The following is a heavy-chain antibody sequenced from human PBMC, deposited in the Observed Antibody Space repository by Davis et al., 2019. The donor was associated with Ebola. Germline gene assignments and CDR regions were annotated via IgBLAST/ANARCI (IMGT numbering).Heavy chain of an antibody. Sequence: PGGSLRLSCAGSGFMFSSHAMSWVRPTPGKGLEWVSFMSDSGAKTYYSDSVKGRFTITRDNSKNTLFLQMNSLIAEDTAIYYCAAHLERYGSNHFFDYWGHGTLVTASS. CDR3: AAHLERYGSNHFFDY. CDR1: GFMFSSHA. CDR2: MSDSGAKT. J-gene: IGHJ4*01. V-gene: IGHV3-23*01. D-gene: IGHD3-16*02.